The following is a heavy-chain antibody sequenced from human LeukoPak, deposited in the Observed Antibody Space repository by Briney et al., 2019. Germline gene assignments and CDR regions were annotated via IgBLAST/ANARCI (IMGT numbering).Heavy chain of an antibody. V-gene: IGHV4-4*07. CDR2: IYSSGST. J-gene: IGHJ5*02. Sequence: SETLSLTCTVSGGSISSYYWSWIRQPAGKGLEWIGRIYSSGSTNYNPSLKSRVTMSVDTSKNHFSLKLSSVTAADTAVYYCAKNIDNWFDPWGQGTLVTVSP. CDR1: GGSISSYY. CDR3: AKNIDNWFDP.